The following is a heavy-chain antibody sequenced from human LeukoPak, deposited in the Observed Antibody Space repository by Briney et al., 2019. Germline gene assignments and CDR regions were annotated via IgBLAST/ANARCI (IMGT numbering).Heavy chain of an antibody. V-gene: IGHV3-23*01. Sequence: GGSLRLSCAASGFTFSSYAMSWVRQAPGKGLEWVSLISGSGGNTYYADSVKGRFTIPRDNSKNTLYLEMNSLRAEDTAVYYCAKYVTTGYSYYYMDVWGKGTTVTVSS. D-gene: IGHD1-14*01. J-gene: IGHJ6*03. CDR1: GFTFSSYA. CDR2: ISGSGGNT. CDR3: AKYVTTGYSYYYMDV.